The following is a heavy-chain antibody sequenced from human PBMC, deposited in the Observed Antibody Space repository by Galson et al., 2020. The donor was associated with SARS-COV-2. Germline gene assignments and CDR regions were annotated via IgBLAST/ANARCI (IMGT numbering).Heavy chain of an antibody. CDR1: GFSLSTSGVG. D-gene: IGHD2-8*02. CDR3: ANNDPVVTAGFAPRGWGYFDL. V-gene: IGHV2-5*02. CDR2: IYWDDDK. Sequence: SGPTLVKPTQTLTLTCTFSGFSLSTSGVGVGWIRQPPGKALEWLALIYWDDDKRYSPSLKSRLTITKDTSKNQVVLTMTNMDPVDTATYYCANNDPVVTAGFAPRGWGYFDLWGRGTLVTVSS. J-gene: IGHJ2*01.